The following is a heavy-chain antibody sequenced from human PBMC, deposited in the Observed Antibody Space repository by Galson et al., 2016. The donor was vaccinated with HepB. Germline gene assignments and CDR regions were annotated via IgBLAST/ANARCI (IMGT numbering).Heavy chain of an antibody. D-gene: IGHD2-2*01. J-gene: IGHJ4*02. CDR2: MNPGTGET. CDR1: GYTFTGYD. CDR3: ARDKGIVTAVPF. Sequence: SVKVSCKASGYTFTGYDINWVRLATGQGLEWMGRMNPGTGETASAQQFQGRLTMTRDTSTNTAYMELSGLRSEDTAVYYCARDKGIVTAVPFWGQGTLVTVSS. V-gene: IGHV1-8*01.